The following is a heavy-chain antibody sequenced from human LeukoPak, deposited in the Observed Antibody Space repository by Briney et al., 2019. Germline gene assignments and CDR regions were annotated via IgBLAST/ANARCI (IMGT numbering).Heavy chain of an antibody. J-gene: IGHJ5*02. Sequence: GGSLRLSCEASGFTLSNRWMTWVRQAPGKGLECVATIKQGGGEKFYVDSVRGRFTISEDSAKNSLYLQMNSLRADDTAVYYCARDPFDHWGQGTLVTVSS. V-gene: IGHV3-7*01. CDR3: ARDPFDH. CDR1: GFTLSNRW. CDR2: IKQGGGEK.